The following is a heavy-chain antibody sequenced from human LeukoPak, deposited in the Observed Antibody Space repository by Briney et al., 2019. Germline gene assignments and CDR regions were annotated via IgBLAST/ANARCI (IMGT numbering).Heavy chain of an antibody. CDR2: ITSNGAGT. CDR3: EKDRHNSHESNGHYYRPTGKS. V-gene: IGHV3-23*01. Sequence: GGSLRLSCAASGFTFSIYAMSWVRQAPGKGLEWVSSITSNGAGTFYADSVNDRFTISRDNSKNTLYLQLSRLRAEDTAMYYFEKDRHNSHESNGHYYRPTGKSGGQEPRVTFPS. CDR1: GFTFSIYA. J-gene: IGHJ4*02. D-gene: IGHD3-22*01.